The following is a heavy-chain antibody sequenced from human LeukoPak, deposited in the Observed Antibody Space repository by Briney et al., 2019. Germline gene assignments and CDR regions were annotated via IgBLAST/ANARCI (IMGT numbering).Heavy chain of an antibody. J-gene: IGHJ4*02. CDR2: IERDGSKK. D-gene: IGHD6-13*01. V-gene: IGHV3-7*01. Sequence: GGSLRLSCAASGFTFSSFWMTWVRQAPGKGLEWVANIERDGSKKTYVDSVKGRFTISRDNAKSSLYLQMSSLRAEDTAVYYCATAPAAADSCWGQGTLVAVSS. CDR3: ATAPAAADSC. CDR1: GFTFSSFW.